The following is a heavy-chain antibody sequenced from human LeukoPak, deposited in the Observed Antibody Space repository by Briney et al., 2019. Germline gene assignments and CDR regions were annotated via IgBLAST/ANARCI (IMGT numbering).Heavy chain of an antibody. CDR3: ARLGHLNSVY. CDR1: GGSISSYY. J-gene: IGHJ4*02. CDR2: IYYSGST. Sequence: SETLSLTCTVSGGSISSYYWSWIRQPPGKGLEWIGYIYYSGSTNYNPSLKSRVTISVDTSKNQLSLKLSSVTAADTAVYYCARLGHLNSVYWGQGTLVTVSS. D-gene: IGHD3-3*02. V-gene: IGHV4-59*12.